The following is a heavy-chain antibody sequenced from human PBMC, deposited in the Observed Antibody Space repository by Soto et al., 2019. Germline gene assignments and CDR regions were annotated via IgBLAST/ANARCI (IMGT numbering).Heavy chain of an antibody. Sequence: QVQLVEFGGGVVQPGRSLRLSCAASGFTFSSYGMHWVRQAPGKGLEWVAVISYDGSNKYYADSVKGRFTISRDNSKNTLYLQMNSLRAEDTAVYYCAKEGGYYGSGSYSVGENYYGMDVWGQGTTVIVSS. D-gene: IGHD3-10*01. CDR1: GFTFSSYG. J-gene: IGHJ6*02. CDR2: ISYDGSNK. V-gene: IGHV3-30*18. CDR3: AKEGGYYGSGSYSVGENYYGMDV.